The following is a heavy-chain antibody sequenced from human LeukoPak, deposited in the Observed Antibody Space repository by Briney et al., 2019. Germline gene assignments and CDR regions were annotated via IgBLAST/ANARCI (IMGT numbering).Heavy chain of an antibody. V-gene: IGHV1-8*01. CDR2: MNPNSGNT. J-gene: IGHJ5*02. Sequence: ASVKVSCKASGYTFTSYDINWVRQATGQGLEWMGWMNPNSGNTGYAQKFQGRVTMTRNTSISTAYMELSSLRSEDTAVYYCARDLGLRGVTNWFDPWGQGTLVTVSS. CDR3: ARDLGLRGVTNWFDP. D-gene: IGHD3-10*01. CDR1: GYTFTSYD.